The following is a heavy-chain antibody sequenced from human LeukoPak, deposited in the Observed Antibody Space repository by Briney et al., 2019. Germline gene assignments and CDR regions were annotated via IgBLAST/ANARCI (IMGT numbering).Heavy chain of an antibody. CDR3: ATAVLLRNYYGLGTYYNGAFDI. J-gene: IGHJ3*02. D-gene: IGHD3-10*01. CDR2: VRGWGART. V-gene: IGHV3-23*01. CDR1: GFPFNSRA. Sequence: PGGPLRLFCAASGFPFNSRAMSWAREATGEGGKCVSTVRGWGARTHYADAVHGRFSISRDNSDNPLYLHMTRLRAEDTAVYYCATAVLLRNYYGLGTYYNGAFDIWGQGTMVTVSS.